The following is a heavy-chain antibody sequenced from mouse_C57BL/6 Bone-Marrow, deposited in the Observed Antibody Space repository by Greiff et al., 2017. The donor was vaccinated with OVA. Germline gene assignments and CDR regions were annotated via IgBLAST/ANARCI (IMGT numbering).Heavy chain of an antibody. D-gene: IGHD2-3*01. CDR3: AGRGGGYFWYFDV. Sequence: QVQLQQSGAELMKPGASVKLSCKATGYTFTGYWIEWVKQRPGHGLEWIGEILPGSGSTNYNEKFKGKATFTADTSSNTAYMRLSSLTTEDSAICYCAGRGGGYFWYFDVWGTGTTVTVSS. CDR1: GYTFTGYW. V-gene: IGHV1-9*01. J-gene: IGHJ1*03. CDR2: ILPGSGST.